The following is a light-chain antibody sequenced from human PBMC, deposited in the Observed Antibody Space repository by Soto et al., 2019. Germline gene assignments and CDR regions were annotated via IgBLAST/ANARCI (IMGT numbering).Light chain of an antibody. J-gene: IGLJ1*01. V-gene: IGLV2-14*01. Sequence: QSVLTQPASVSGSPGQSITISCTGTSSDVGAYNYVSWYQQHPGKAPKLMIYDVSHRPSGVSHRFSGSKSGNTASLTISGLQAEDEADYYCGSYTTSSNYVFGTGTKVPVL. CDR2: DVS. CDR1: SSDVGAYNY. CDR3: GSYTTSSNYV.